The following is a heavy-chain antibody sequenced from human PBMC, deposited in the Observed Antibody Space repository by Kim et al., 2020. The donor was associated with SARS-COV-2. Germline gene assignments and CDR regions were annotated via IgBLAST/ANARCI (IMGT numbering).Heavy chain of an antibody. CDR3: ARGVYLVPCGGYYFYS. J-gene: IGHJ4*01. Sequence: SETLSLTCTVYGGSFIGYSSSWIRQPPGKGLEWIGEISHIGNTHYNPSLKSRVTISRDTSKNHFSLNLTSVTAADTAVYYCARGVYLVPCGGYYFYS. D-gene: IGHD3-10*01. V-gene: IGHV4-34*01. CDR2: ISHIGNT. CDR1: GGSFIGYS.